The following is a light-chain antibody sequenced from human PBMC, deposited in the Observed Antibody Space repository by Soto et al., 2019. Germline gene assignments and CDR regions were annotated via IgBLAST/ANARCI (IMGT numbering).Light chain of an antibody. J-gene: IGKJ3*01. CDR3: QQYNNWPPWT. CDR1: QSVSSN. V-gene: IGKV3-15*01. CDR2: GAS. Sequence: EIVMTQSPATLSVSPGERATLSCRASQSVSSNLAWYQQKPGQAPRLLIYGASTRATGIPARFSGSRSGTEFTLTISSLQSEDFAVYYCQQYNNWPPWTFGPGTKLDIK.